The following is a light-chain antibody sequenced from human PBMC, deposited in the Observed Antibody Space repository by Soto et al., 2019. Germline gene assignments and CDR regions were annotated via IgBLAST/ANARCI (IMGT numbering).Light chain of an antibody. J-gene: IGLJ2*01. Sequence: QSVLTQPPSVSGAPGQRVTISCTGSSSNIGAGYDVHWYQQLPGTAPKLLIYGNSNRPSGVPDRFSGAKSGTSASLAITGLQAEDEADYYCQSYDSSLSGSYVVFGGGTKLTV. CDR1: SSNIGAGYD. CDR3: QSYDSSLSGSYVV. CDR2: GNS. V-gene: IGLV1-40*01.